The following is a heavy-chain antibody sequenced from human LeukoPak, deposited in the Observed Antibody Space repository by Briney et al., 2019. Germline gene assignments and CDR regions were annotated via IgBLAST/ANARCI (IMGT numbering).Heavy chain of an antibody. CDR1: GGSIGSYY. V-gene: IGHV4-59*01. D-gene: IGHD6-13*01. CDR3: ARGVAAPGTGGLSWFDP. CDR2: IYSSGST. J-gene: IGHJ5*02. Sequence: PSESLSLTCTVSGGSIGSYYWSWIRQAPGKGLEWIAYIYSSGSTNYNPNLKSRVTISLDSSKNQFSLKMSFVNAADTAVYYCARGVAAPGTGGLSWFDPWGQGTLVTVSS.